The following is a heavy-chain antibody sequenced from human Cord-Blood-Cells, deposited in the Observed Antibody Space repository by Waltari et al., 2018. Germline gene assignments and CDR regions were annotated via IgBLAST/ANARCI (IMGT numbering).Heavy chain of an antibody. V-gene: IGHV3-7*01. CDR1: GFTFSSYW. CDR2: IKQDGSEK. CDR3: AIDSYYYYDGMDV. Sequence: EVQLVESGGGLVQPGGSLRLSCAASGFTFSSYWMSWVRQAPGKGLEWVANIKQDGSEKYQVEAVKGRVTISRDNAKNSLYLKVNSLRAEDTAVYYCAIDSYYYYDGMDVWGQGTTVTVSS. J-gene: IGHJ6*02.